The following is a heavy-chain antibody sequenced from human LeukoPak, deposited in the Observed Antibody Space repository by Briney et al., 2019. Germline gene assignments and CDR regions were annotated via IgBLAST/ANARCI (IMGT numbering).Heavy chain of an antibody. J-gene: IGHJ6*03. D-gene: IGHD3-16*01. V-gene: IGHV4-59*08. CDR2: IYYSGST. CDR1: GGSISSYY. CDR3: ARLGGSRDYYYYYMDV. Sequence: SETLSLTCTVSGGSISSYYWSWIRQPPGKGLEWIGYIYYSGSTNYNPSLKSRISISVDTSKNQFSLKLSSVTAADTAVYYCARLGGSRDYYYYYMDVWGKGTTVTIFS.